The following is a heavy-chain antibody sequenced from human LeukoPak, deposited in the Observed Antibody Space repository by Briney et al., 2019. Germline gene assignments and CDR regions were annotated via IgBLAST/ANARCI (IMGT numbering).Heavy chain of an antibody. CDR3: ARVTSRLGVCDY. CDR2: IYHSGST. V-gene: IGHV4-38-2*02. J-gene: IGHJ4*02. D-gene: IGHD2-8*01. Sequence: PSETLSLTCTVSGYSISSGYYWGWIRQPPGKGLEWIGGIYHSGSTYYNPSLKSRVTISVDTSKNQFSLKLRSVTAADTAVYYCARVTSRLGVCDYWGQGGLVTVSS. CDR1: GYSISSGYY.